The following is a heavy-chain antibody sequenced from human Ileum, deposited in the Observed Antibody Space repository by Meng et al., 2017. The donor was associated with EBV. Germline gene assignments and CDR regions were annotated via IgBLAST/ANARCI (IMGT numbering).Heavy chain of an antibody. V-gene: IGHV3-23*01. Sequence: EVQLLESGGGLVQPGGSLRLSCEAAGFIFSSYAMSWVRQAPGKGLEGVSVISGRGGRTDYADSVRGRFTITRDNSKNTVFLHMNSLRAEDTAVYYCAKGFHYRESSGHSSFDYWGQGTLGTVSS. CDR3: AKGFHYRESSGHSSFDY. CDR1: GFIFSSYA. CDR2: ISGRGGRT. J-gene: IGHJ4*02. D-gene: IGHD3-22*01.